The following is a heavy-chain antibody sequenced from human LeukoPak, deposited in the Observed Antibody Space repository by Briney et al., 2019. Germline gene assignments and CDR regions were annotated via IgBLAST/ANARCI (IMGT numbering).Heavy chain of an antibody. D-gene: IGHD2-21*01. CDR2: IYYSGST. CDR1: GGSISSSSYY. Sequence: PSETLSLTCTVSGGSISSSSYYWGWIRQPPGKGLEWIGIIYYSGSTYYNPSLKSRVTISVDTSKNQFSLKLSSVTAADTAVYYCARALVGHFRELSNFDNWGQGTLVTVSS. J-gene: IGHJ4*02. CDR3: ARALVGHFRELSNFDN. V-gene: IGHV4-39*07.